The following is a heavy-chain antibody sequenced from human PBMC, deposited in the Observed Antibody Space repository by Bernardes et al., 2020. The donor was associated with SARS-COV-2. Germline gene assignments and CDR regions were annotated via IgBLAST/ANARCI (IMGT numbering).Heavy chain of an antibody. V-gene: IGHV1-69*13. Sequence: SVKVSCKASGGTFSSYAISWVRQAPGKGLEWMGRIIPIFGTATYAQKFQGRVTITADESTSTAYMELSSLRSEDTAVYYCARDLGSGSYYNPGWFDPWGQGTLVTGSA. J-gene: IGHJ5*02. CDR2: IIPIFGTA. D-gene: IGHD3-10*01. CDR3: ARDLGSGSYYNPGWFDP. CDR1: GGTFSSYA.